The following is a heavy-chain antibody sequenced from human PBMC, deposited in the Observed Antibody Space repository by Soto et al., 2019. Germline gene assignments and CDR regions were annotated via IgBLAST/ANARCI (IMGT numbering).Heavy chain of an antibody. CDR1: GFTFSLYS. CDR2: ISRSSTGI. J-gene: IGHJ6*02. Sequence: EVQLVESGGVLVQPGGSLRLSFAASGFTFSLYSMSWVRPAPGKGLEWVSYISRSSTGIHYADSVKGRFTISRDDATHSMHLQMNSLRDGDTAVYYCARAVTGGLDVWGQGTTVSISS. CDR3: ARAVTGGLDV. V-gene: IGHV3-48*02. D-gene: IGHD3-10*01.